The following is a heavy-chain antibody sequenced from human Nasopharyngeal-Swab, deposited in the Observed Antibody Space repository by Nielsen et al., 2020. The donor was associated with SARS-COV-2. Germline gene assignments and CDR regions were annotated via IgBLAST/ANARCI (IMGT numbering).Heavy chain of an antibody. Sequence: GESLKISCKGSGYNFNTYWIAWVRQTPGKGLEWMGTIYPDDSDTRYSPSFQGHVTMSVDKSVTTAHLQLISLKASDTATYFCARNDYGDYGGRTEFWGQGTLVTVSS. J-gene: IGHJ4*02. V-gene: IGHV5-51*01. CDR2: IYPDDSDT. D-gene: IGHD4-17*01. CDR3: ARNDYGDYGGRTEF. CDR1: GYNFNTYW.